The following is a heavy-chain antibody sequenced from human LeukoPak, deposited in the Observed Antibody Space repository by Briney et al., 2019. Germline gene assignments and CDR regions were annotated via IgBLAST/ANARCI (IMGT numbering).Heavy chain of an antibody. V-gene: IGHV4-59*08. CDR1: GGSISSYY. D-gene: IGHD2-2*01. CDR3: ARRPLVVRTGRDYYGMDV. J-gene: IGHJ6*02. Sequence: SETLSLTCTVSGGSISSYYWSWIRQPPGKGLEWIGYIYYIGSPNYNPSLKSRVTISVDTSKNQFSLKLSSVTAADTAVYYCARRPLVVRTGRDYYGMDVWGQGTTVTVSS. CDR2: IYYIGSP.